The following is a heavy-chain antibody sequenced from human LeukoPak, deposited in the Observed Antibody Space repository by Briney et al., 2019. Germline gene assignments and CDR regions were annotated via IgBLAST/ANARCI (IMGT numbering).Heavy chain of an antibody. CDR2: ISSSGSTI. CDR3: ARDDSYGLDY. CDR1: GFIFSSYE. J-gene: IGHJ4*02. Sequence: GGSLRLFCAASGFIFSSYEMNWVRQAPGKGLEWVSYISSSGSTIYYADSVKGRFTISRNNAKNSLYLQMNSLRAEDTAVYYCARDDSYGLDYWGQGTLVTVSS. V-gene: IGHV3-48*03. D-gene: IGHD5-18*01.